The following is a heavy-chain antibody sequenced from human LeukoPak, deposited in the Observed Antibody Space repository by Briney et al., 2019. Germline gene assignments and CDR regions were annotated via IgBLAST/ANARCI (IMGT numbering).Heavy chain of an antibody. Sequence: GGSLRLSCAASGFTFKSYGMNWVRQAPGKGLQWVSGISGSGGSTYYADSVKGRFTISRDNSKNTLYLQMNSLRAEDTAVYYCAKDQNVDTAMVFDYWGQGTLVTVSS. CDR3: AKDQNVDTAMVFDY. CDR1: GFTFKSYG. CDR2: ISGSGGST. V-gene: IGHV3-23*01. J-gene: IGHJ4*02. D-gene: IGHD5-18*01.